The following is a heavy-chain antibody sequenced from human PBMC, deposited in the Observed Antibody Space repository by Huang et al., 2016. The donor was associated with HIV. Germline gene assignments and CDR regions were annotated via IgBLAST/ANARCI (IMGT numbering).Heavy chain of an antibody. V-gene: IGHV4-30-2*01. Sequence: QLQLQESGSRLVRPSETLSLTCAVSGGSIISSGYSWSWIRQPPGKGLEWIGYSYHSGTASYNPSLKSRVTMSVDTSKDRFSLKLTSVTAADTAVYYCARDLYSSGWNAFDTWGQGTMVTVSS. CDR2: SYHSGTA. CDR1: GGSIISSGYS. CDR3: ARDLYSSGWNAFDT. D-gene: IGHD6-19*01. J-gene: IGHJ3*02.